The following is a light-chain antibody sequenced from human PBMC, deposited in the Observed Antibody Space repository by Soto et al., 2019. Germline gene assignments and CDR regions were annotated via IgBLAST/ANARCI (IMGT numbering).Light chain of an antibody. CDR1: QSVDTTF. J-gene: IGKJ1*01. CDR3: PQYMSSVT. CDR2: GAS. V-gene: IGKV3-20*01. Sequence: EIVLTQSPGSLSLSPGQRATLSCRASQSVDTTFFAWYQKKPGQAPRLPIYGASKRATGIPDRFSGSGSGTDFTLIISRLEPEDFAVYYCPQYMSSVTLGQGTKVEIK.